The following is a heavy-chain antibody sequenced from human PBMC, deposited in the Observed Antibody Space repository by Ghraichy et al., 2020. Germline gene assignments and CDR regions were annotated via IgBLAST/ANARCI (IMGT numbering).Heavy chain of an antibody. J-gene: IGHJ6*02. D-gene: IGHD3-16*01. CDR3: ARDRFGGYWAHYYGMDV. Sequence: ALRLSCAASGFTFSSYGMHWVRQAPGKGLEWVAVIWYDGSNKYYADPVKGRFTISRDNSKNTLYLQMNSLRAEDTAVYYCARDRFGGYWAHYYGMDVWGQGTTVTVSS. CDR1: GFTFSSYG. V-gene: IGHV3-33*08. CDR2: IWYDGSNK.